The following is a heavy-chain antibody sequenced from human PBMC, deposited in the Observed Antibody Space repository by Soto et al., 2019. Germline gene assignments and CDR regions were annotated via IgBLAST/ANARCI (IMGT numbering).Heavy chain of an antibody. CDR3: ARGIAAAANYYYYGMDV. V-gene: IGHV3-21*01. J-gene: IGHJ6*02. CDR1: GFTFSSYS. Sequence: PGGSLRLSCAASGFTFSSYSMHWVRQAPGKGLEWVSSIGTRSDIYYADSVKGRFTISRDNAKNSLSLQMNSMTAEDTAVYYCARGIAAAANYYYYGMDVWGQGTTVTVSS. CDR2: IGTRSDI. D-gene: IGHD6-13*01.